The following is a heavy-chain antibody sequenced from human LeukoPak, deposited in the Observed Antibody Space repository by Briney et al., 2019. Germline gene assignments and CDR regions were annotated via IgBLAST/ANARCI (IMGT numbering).Heavy chain of an antibody. CDR3: AKGPFAYYYGSGSYGDY. D-gene: IGHD3-10*01. V-gene: IGHV3-23*01. CDR2: FSGSGGST. CDR1: GFTFSSYA. J-gene: IGHJ4*02. Sequence: GGSLRLSCAASGFTFSSYAMNWVRQAPGKGLEWVSAFSGSGGSTYYADSVRGRFTIFRDNSKNTLYLQMNSLRAEDTAVYYCAKGPFAYYYGSGSYGDYWGQGTLVTVSS.